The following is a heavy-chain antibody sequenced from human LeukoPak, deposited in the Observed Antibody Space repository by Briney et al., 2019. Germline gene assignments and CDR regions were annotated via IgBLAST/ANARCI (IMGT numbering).Heavy chain of an antibody. J-gene: IGHJ5*02. CDR1: GYTFTNHE. CDR2: ISVYSGNT. Sequence: ASVKVACKASGYTFTNHEISWVRQAPGQGLEWMGWISVYSGNTNYAQDIQGRVTMTTETSTSTAYMELRSLRADDTAVYYCARHGRAVMNVWFDPWGQGTLVSVSS. CDR3: ARHGRAVMNVWFDP. D-gene: IGHD1-26*01. V-gene: IGHV1-18*01.